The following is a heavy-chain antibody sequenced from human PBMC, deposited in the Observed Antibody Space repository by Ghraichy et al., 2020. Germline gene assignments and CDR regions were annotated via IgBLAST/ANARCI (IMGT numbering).Heavy chain of an antibody. CDR2: IYTSGST. D-gene: IGHD6-13*01. J-gene: IGHJ4*02. V-gene: IGHV4-4*09. CDR1: GGSISSYY. CDR3: ATQSSRYYFDY. Sequence: GGSISSYYWSWIRQPPGKGLEWIGYIYTSGSTNYNPSLKSRVTISVDTSKNQFSLKLSSVTAADTAMYYCATQSSRYYFDYWGQGTLVTVSS.